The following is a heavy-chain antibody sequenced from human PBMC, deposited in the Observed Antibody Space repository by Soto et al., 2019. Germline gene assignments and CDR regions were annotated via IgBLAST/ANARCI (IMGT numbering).Heavy chain of an antibody. V-gene: IGHV4-4*02. CDR2: VYHSGST. Sequence: WETLSLTCAVSGGSISSSNWWSWVRQPPGKGLEWIGEVYHSGSTNYNPSLKSRVTISVDKSKNQFSLKINSVTAADTAVYYCARVRTEYSSSSIDVWGQGTTVTVSS. D-gene: IGHD6-6*01. J-gene: IGHJ6*02. CDR1: GGSISSSNW. CDR3: ARVRTEYSSSSIDV.